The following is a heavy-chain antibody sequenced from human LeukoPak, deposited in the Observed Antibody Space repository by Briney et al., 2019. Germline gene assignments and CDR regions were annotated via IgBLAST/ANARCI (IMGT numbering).Heavy chain of an antibody. D-gene: IGHD3-10*01. CDR1: GFTFSSYA. CDR2: ISYDGSNK. CDR3: ARGGSTYYYGSGSEFDY. J-gene: IGHJ4*02. Sequence: GRSLRLSCAASGFTFSSYAMHWVRQAPGKGLEWVAVISYDGSNKYYADSVKGRFTISRDNSKNTLYLQMNSLRAEDTAVYYCARGGSTYYYGSGSEFDYWGQGTLVTVSS. V-gene: IGHV3-30-3*01.